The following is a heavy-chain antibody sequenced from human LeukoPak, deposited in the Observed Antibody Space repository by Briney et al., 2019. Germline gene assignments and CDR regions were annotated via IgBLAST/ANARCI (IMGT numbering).Heavy chain of an antibody. CDR2: MNPNNGNT. J-gene: IGHJ5*02. CDR3: VRDGEGVAISVNYWFDP. V-gene: IGHV1-8*01. D-gene: IGHD3-10*01. CDR1: GFTFTSYD. Sequence: ASVKVSCKASGFTFTSYDINWVRQATGQGLEWMGWMNPNNGNTGYAQKFQGRVTMTRDTSVSTAYMELRSLRSEDTAVYYCVRDGEGVAISVNYWFDPWGQGTLVTVSS.